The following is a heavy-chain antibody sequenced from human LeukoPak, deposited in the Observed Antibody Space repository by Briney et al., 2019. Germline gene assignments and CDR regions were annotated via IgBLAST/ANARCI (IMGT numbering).Heavy chain of an antibody. J-gene: IGHJ4*02. D-gene: IGHD3-22*01. CDR1: GFTFDDYG. CDR2: INWNGGST. V-gene: IGHV3-20*04. Sequence: PGGSLRLSCAASGFTFDDYGMSWVRQVPGKGLEWVSNINWNGGSTGYADSVKGRFTISRDNAKNSLYLQMNSLRAEDTALYYCASSRYDSSGYYGIIGYWGQGTLVTVSS. CDR3: ASSRYDSSGYYGIIGY.